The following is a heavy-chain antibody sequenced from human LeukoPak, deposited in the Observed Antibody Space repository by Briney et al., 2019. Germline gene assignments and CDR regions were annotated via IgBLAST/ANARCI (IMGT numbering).Heavy chain of an antibody. CDR3: ARDGTTGTTVAFDI. CDR1: GGTFSSYA. Sequence: ASVKVSCKASGGTFSSYAISWGRQAPGQGLEWMGGIIPIFGTANYAQKFQGRVTFTTDESTSTAYMELSSLRSEDTAVYYCARDGTTGTTVAFDIWGQGTMVTVSS. D-gene: IGHD1-1*01. CDR2: IIPIFGTA. J-gene: IGHJ3*02. V-gene: IGHV1-69*05.